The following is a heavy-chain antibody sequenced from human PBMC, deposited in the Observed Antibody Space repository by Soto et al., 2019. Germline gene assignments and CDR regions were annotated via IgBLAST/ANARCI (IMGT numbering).Heavy chain of an antibody. Sequence: PVGSLRLSCAASGFTFSGSAMHWVRQASGKGLEWVGRIRSKANSYATAYAASVKGRFTISRDDSKNTAYLQMNSLKTEDTAVYYCTRASSSSGGHWGQGTLVTVSS. D-gene: IGHD6-6*01. V-gene: IGHV3-73*01. CDR2: IRSKANSYAT. CDR3: TRASSSSGGH. CDR1: GFTFSGSA. J-gene: IGHJ4*02.